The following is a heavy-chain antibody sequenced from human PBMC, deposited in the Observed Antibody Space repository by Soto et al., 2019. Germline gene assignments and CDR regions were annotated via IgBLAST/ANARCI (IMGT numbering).Heavy chain of an antibody. V-gene: IGHV3-48*02. D-gene: IGHD3-10*01. CDR3: AREGTRGRFLNWFDP. CDR1: GFTFSSYS. J-gene: IGHJ5*02. Sequence: PGGSLRLSCAAYGFTFSSYSMNWVRQAPGKGLEWVSYISSSSSTIYYADSVKGRFTISRDNAKNSLYLQMNSLRDEDTAVYYCAREGTRGRFLNWFDPWGQGTLVTVSS. CDR2: ISSSSSTI.